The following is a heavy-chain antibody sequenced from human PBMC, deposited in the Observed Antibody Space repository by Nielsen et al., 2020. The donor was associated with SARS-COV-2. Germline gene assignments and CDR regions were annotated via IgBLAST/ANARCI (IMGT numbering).Heavy chain of an antibody. CDR1: GGTFSSYA. CDR3: ARVGPYDSSGYYYDY. V-gene: IGHV1-69*13. D-gene: IGHD3-22*01. Sequence: SVKVSCKASGGTFSSYAISWVRQAPGQGLEWMGGIIPIFGTANYAQKFQGRVTITADESTSTAYIELSSLRSEDTAVYYCARVGPYDSSGYYYDYWGQGTLVTVSS. CDR2: IIPIFGTA. J-gene: IGHJ4*02.